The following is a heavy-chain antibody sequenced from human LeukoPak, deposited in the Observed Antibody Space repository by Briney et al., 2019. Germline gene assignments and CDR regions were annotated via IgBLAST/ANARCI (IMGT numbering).Heavy chain of an antibody. D-gene: IGHD1-14*01. J-gene: IGHJ5*02. Sequence: PSETLSLTCTVSGGSISGGGYYWSWIRQHPGRGLEWIGYIYYSGSTYYNPSLKSRVTISVDTSKNQFSLKLSSVTAADPAGYSCAAPDVNWFDPWGQGTLVTVSS. CDR2: IYYSGST. V-gene: IGHV4-31*03. CDR1: GGSISGGGYY. CDR3: AAPDVNWFDP.